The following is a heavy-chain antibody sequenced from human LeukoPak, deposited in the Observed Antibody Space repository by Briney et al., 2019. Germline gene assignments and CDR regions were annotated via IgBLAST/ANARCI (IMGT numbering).Heavy chain of an antibody. V-gene: IGHV1-2*06. CDR3: ASSPIITGTTDWFDP. Sequence: ASVKVSCKASGYTFTGYYMHWVRQAPGQGREWMGRINPNSGGTNYAQKFQGRVTMTRDTSISTAYMELSRLRSDDTAVYYCASSPIITGTTDWFDPWGQGTLVTVSS. J-gene: IGHJ5*02. CDR1: GYTFTGYY. D-gene: IGHD1-20*01. CDR2: INPNSGGT.